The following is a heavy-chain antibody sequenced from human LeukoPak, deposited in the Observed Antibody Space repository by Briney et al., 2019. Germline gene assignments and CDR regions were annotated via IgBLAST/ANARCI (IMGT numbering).Heavy chain of an antibody. J-gene: IGHJ1*01. Sequence: GGSLRLSCVGSGFSLRSYWMNWVRQPPGKGLEWVANINEDGTESHYAASVEGRFTISRDNAKNSLYLRVDSLRAEDTAVCYCTRAFFYYDSDANEYWGRGTLVTVSS. D-gene: IGHD3-22*01. CDR2: INEDGTES. V-gene: IGHV3-7*04. CDR1: GFSLRSYW. CDR3: TRAFFYYDSDANEY.